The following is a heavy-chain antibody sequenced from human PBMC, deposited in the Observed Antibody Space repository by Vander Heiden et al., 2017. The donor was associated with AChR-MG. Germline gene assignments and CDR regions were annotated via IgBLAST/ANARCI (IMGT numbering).Heavy chain of an antibody. CDR3: AREVGFYDSSGFDY. V-gene: IGHV1-3*01. D-gene: IGHD3-22*01. CDR1: GYTFTSYA. Sequence: QVQLVQSGAEVKTPGASVKVSCKASGYTFTSYAMHWVRQAPGQRLEWMGWINAGNGNTKYSQKFQGRVTITRDTSASTAYMELSSLRSEDTAVYYCAREVGFYDSSGFDYWGQGTLVTVSS. CDR2: INAGNGNT. J-gene: IGHJ4*02.